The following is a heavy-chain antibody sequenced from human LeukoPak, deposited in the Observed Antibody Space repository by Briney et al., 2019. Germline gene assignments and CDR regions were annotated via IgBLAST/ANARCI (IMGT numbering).Heavy chain of an antibody. D-gene: IGHD1-26*01. CDR2: ISSSGNTI. CDR1: GFTFSDYY. J-gene: IGHJ4*02. V-gene: IGHV3-11*01. CDR3: ARENSGSYREFDY. Sequence: GGSLRLSCEASGFTFSDYYMNWIRQAPGKGLEWVSYISSSGNTIYYADSVKGRLTISRDNAKNSLYLQMNSLRAEDTAVFYCARENSGSYREFDYWGQGTLVTVSS.